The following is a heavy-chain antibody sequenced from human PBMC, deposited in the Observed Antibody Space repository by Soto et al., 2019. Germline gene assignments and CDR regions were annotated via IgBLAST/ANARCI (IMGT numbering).Heavy chain of an antibody. CDR1: GGSISSGDYY. CDR2: IYYSGST. V-gene: IGHV4-30-4*01. Sequence: QVQLQESGPGLVKPSQTLSITCTVSGGSISSGDYYWSWLRQPPGKGLEWLGYIYYSGSTYYNPSLKSRFTISVDTSKNQFSLKLSSVTAADTAVYYCASTYYSDSSGYYYGVGAFAIWGKGTMVTVSS. D-gene: IGHD3-22*01. CDR3: ASTYYSDSSGYYYGVGAFAI. J-gene: IGHJ3*02.